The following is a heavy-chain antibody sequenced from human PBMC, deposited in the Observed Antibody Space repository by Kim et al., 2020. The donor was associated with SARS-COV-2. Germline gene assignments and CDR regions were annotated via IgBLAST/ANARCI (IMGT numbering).Heavy chain of an antibody. J-gene: IGHJ4*02. CDR1: GFTFSSYA. V-gene: IGHV3-23*01. CDR2: ISGSGGST. D-gene: IGHD5-18*01. Sequence: GGSLRLSCAASGFTFSSYAMSWVRQAPGKGLEWVSAISGSGGSTYYADSVKGRFTISRDNSKNTLYLQMNSLRAEDTAVYYCAKDEYRYSYGYSWDYWGQGTLVTVSS. CDR3: AKDEYRYSYGYSWDY.